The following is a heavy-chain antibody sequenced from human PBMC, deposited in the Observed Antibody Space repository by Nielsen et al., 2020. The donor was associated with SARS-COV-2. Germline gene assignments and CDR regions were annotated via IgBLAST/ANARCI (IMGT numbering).Heavy chain of an antibody. Sequence: WIRQPPGKGLEWVGFIRSKAYGGTTEYAASVKGRFTISRDDSKSIAYLQMNSLKTEDTAVYYCTRVTYYYDSSGYYFSGLGAFDIWGQGTMVTVSS. CDR3: TRVTYYYDSSGYYFSGLGAFDI. J-gene: IGHJ3*02. CDR2: IRSKAYGGTT. D-gene: IGHD3-22*01. V-gene: IGHV3-49*02.